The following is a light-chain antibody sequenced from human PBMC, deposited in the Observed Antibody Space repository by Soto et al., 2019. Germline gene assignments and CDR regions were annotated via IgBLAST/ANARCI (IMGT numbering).Light chain of an antibody. CDR1: QTVYTW. J-gene: IGKJ2*01. CDR3: QQYSSYSPYT. CDR2: EAS. Sequence: DIPMTQSPSTLSASIGDRVTITCRASQTVYTWLAWYQQKPGTAPKLLIYEASTLHSGDPSRFTGSGSGTEFTLVISRLQPDDFATYYCQQYSSYSPYTFGQGTKVEI. V-gene: IGKV1-5*03.